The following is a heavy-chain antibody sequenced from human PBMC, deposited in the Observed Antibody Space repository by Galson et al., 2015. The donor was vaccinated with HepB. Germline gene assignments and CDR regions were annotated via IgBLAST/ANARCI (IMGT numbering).Heavy chain of an antibody. V-gene: IGHV3-72*01. CDR3: ARVSTNGNNNDYSLDY. CDR1: GFTFSDHY. D-gene: IGHD3-16*01. Sequence: SLRLSCAASGFTFSDHYMDWGRQAPGKGLEWVGRIRKKPNSYTTEYAASVKGRFTISRDDSKNSLYLQMNSLKTEDTAVYFCARVSTNGNNNDYSLDYWGQGTLVIVSS. CDR2: IRKKPNSYTT. J-gene: IGHJ4*02.